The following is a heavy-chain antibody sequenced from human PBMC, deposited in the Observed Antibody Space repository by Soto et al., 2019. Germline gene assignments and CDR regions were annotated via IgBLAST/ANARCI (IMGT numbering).Heavy chain of an antibody. Sequence: SLSLYWIAAGFRFDDDAMYWGRQAPGKGLEWVSGISYNSDNIYYADSVKGRFTISRDNAKNSLYLQMNSLRAEDTAVYYCAREALRDSSGYYYSWGQGTLVTVSS. D-gene: IGHD3-22*01. J-gene: IGHJ4*02. CDR2: ISYNSDNI. CDR1: GFRFDDDA. CDR3: AREALRDSSGYYYS. V-gene: IGHV3-9*01.